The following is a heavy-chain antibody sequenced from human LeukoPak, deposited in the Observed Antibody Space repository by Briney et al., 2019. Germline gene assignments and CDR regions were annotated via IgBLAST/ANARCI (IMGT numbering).Heavy chain of an antibody. Sequence: AGGSLRLSCAASGFTFSTYSMSWVRQAPGKGLAWVSAISGSGGTYYADSVKGRFTISRDNSKNTMYLQMNSLRAEDTAVYYCAKGSGGRGTAFDIWGQGTMVTVSS. CDR3: AKGSGGRGTAFDI. J-gene: IGHJ3*02. D-gene: IGHD3-10*01. CDR1: GFTFSTYS. CDR2: ISGSGGT. V-gene: IGHV3-23*01.